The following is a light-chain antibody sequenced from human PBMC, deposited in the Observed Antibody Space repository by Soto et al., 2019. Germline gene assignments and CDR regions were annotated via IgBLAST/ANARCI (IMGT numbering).Light chain of an antibody. CDR1: QDISNY. J-gene: IGKJ3*01. V-gene: IGKV1-27*01. CDR3: QKYNGAPPET. CDR2: AAS. Sequence: DIQMTQSPSSLSATVGDRVTITCRASQDISNYLAWHQQKPGEVPKLLIYAASTLQPGVPSRFSGSGSVTDFTLTISSLQPEDVATYYCQKYNGAPPETYGPGTKVDIK.